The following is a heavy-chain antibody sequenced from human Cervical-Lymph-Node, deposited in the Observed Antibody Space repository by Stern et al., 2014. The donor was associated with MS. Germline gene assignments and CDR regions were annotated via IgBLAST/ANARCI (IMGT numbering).Heavy chain of an antibody. CDR2: IIPIFTTA. CDR1: GDTLNNFG. J-gene: IGHJ4*02. CDR3: AREGLAVTGPVYYFDA. D-gene: IGHD6-19*01. Sequence: VQLVQSGAEVKKPGSSVQVSCKASGDTLNNFGISWVRQAPGQGLEWMGGIIPIFTTATYAPKFRGRVTITADESTNTAYMEVASLRSEDTASYYCAREGLAVTGPVYYFDAWGQGTLVTVSS. V-gene: IGHV1-69*01.